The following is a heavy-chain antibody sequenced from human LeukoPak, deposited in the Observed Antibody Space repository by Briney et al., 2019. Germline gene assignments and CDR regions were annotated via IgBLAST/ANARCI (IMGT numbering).Heavy chain of an antibody. CDR1: GYSFTNYW. CDR3: ARRDSGFEFFDY. Sequence: GESLKISWKSSGYSFTNYWIGLVRQMPGKGLERMGIIYPGDSDTRYSPSFQGQVTISADKFLSTAYLQWSSLEASDNAMYYCARRDSGFEFFDYWGQGTLVTVSS. D-gene: IGHD5-12*01. J-gene: IGHJ4*02. V-gene: IGHV5-51*01. CDR2: IYPGDSDT.